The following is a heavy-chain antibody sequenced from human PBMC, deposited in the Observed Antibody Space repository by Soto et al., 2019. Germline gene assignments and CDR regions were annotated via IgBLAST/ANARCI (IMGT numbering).Heavy chain of an antibody. CDR3: ARVSGLCSGGSCYSDYYYYGMDV. Sequence: ASVKVSCKASGYTFTSYAMHWVRQAPGQRLEWMGWINAGNGNTKYSQKFQGRVTITRDTSASTAYMELSSLRSEDTAVYYCARVSGLCSGGSCYSDYYYYGMDVWGQGTTVTVS. J-gene: IGHJ6*02. V-gene: IGHV1-3*01. CDR2: INAGNGNT. CDR1: GYTFTSYA. D-gene: IGHD2-15*01.